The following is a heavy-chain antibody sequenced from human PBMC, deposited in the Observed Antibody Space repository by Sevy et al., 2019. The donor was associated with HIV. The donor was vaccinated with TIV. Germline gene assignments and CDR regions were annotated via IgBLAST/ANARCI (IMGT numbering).Heavy chain of an antibody. CDR1: GFTFSTYG. V-gene: IGHV3-30*04. D-gene: IGHD6-6*01. CDR2: ILYDGSNK. Sequence: GGSLRLSCTASGFTFSTYGLHWVRQAPGKGLEWVAVILYDGSNKYYGDSVKGRFTISRDNSKNTLYLQMNSLRGEDTAVYYCARGLAALPGYYYGIDVWGQGTTVTVSS. CDR3: ARGLAALPGYYYGIDV. J-gene: IGHJ6*02.